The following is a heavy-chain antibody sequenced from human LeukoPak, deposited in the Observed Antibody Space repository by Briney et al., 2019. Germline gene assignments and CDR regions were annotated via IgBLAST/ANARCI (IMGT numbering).Heavy chain of an antibody. CDR2: IYPGDSDT. CDR1: GSSFTSYW. V-gene: IGHV5-51*01. Sequence: GESLKISCQGSGSSFTSYWIGWVRQMPGKGLEWMGIIYPGDSDTRYSPSFQGQVTISADKSISTAYLQWSSLKASDTAMYYCARSHSGYDSAYYYYYMDVWGKGTTVTISS. D-gene: IGHD5-12*01. J-gene: IGHJ6*03. CDR3: ARSHSGYDSAYYYYYMDV.